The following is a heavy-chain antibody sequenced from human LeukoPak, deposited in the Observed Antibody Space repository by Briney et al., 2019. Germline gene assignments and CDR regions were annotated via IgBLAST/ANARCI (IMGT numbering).Heavy chain of an antibody. Sequence: GASVKISCKASGYTFTSYDINWVRQATGQGLEWMGWMNPNSGNTGYALKFQGRVTMTRNTSISTAYMELSSLRSEDTAVYYCARGARGYSGYDTLDYWGQGTLVTVSS. CDR2: MNPNSGNT. J-gene: IGHJ4*02. V-gene: IGHV1-8*01. D-gene: IGHD5-12*01. CDR1: GYTFTSYD. CDR3: ARGARGYSGYDTLDY.